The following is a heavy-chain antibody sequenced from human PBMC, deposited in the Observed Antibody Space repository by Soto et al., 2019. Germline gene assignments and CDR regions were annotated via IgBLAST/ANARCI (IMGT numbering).Heavy chain of an antibody. V-gene: IGHV3-49*04. CDR1: GFTFGDYA. Sequence: GGSLRLSCTASGFTFGDYAMSWVRQAPGKGLEWVGFIRSKAYGGTTEYAASVKGRFTISRDDSKSIAYLQMNSLKTEDTAVYYCTRDGSGSGSYYKYYFDYWGQGTLVTVSS. CDR2: IRSKAYGGTT. CDR3: TRDGSGSGSYYKYYFDY. D-gene: IGHD3-10*01. J-gene: IGHJ4*02.